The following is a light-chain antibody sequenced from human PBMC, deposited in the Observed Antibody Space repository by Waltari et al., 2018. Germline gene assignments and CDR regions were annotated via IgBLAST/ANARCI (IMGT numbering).Light chain of an antibody. CDR3: QQYGTSLFT. Sequence: EIVLTQSPGPLPLSPGERATLYCRASQSVSSSYFAWYQQKPGQTPRLLIYGASTSATGIPDRFSGSGSGTDFTLTISRLESDDFAVYYCQQYGTSLFTFGQGTKLEIK. V-gene: IGKV3-20*01. CDR1: QSVSSSY. CDR2: GAS. J-gene: IGKJ2*01.